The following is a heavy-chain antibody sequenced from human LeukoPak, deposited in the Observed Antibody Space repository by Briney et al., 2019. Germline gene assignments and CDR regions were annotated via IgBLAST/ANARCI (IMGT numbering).Heavy chain of an antibody. CDR1: GYSFIGYY. CDR2: INPNSGGT. V-gene: IGHV1-2*02. Sequence: ASVKVSCKASGYSFIGYYMHWVRQAPRQGLEWMGWINPNSGGTNYAQKFQGRVTMTRDTSISTAYMELSRLRSDDTAVYYCARFRWELGEYDYWGQGTLVTVSS. CDR3: ARFRWELGEYDY. D-gene: IGHD1-26*01. J-gene: IGHJ4*02.